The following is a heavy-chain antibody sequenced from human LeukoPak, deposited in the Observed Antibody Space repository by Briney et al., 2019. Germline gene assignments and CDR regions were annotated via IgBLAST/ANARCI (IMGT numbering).Heavy chain of an antibody. D-gene: IGHD6-13*01. Sequence: PSETLSLTCSVSGDSLSSSHTCYWGWIRQPPGKGLEWIGSSYFRGSTYSSPSLRSRVVISVDTSKNQFSLKLNSVTAADTAVYYCGSSHSSSWYDWWGQGTLVTVTS. CDR2: SYFRGST. CDR1: GDSLSSSHTCY. CDR3: GSSHSSSWYDW. J-gene: IGHJ4*02. V-gene: IGHV4-39*07.